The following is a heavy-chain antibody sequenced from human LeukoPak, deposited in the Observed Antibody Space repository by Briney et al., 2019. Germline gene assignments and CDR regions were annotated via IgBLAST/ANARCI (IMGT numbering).Heavy chain of an antibody. CDR3: AKDLPYSSGXXDY. V-gene: IGHV3-30*02. CDR2: IRYDGSNK. J-gene: IGHJ4*02. D-gene: IGHD6-19*01. Sequence: PGGSLRLSCAASGFTFSSYGMHWVRQAPGKGLEWVAFIRYDGSNKYYADSVKGRFTISRDNSQNTLYLQMNSLRAEDTAVYYCAKDLPYSSGXXDYXXXGTXVTVSS. CDR1: GFTFSSYG.